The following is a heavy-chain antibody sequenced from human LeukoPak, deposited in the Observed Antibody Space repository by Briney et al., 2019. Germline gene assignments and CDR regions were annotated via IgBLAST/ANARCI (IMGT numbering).Heavy chain of an antibody. CDR3: TRVYEYISGWYRNDY. J-gene: IGHJ4*02. Sequence: GGSLRLSCATSAFTFSSYWMSSVRQAPGKGLEWVANIKQDESEKYYVDSVKGRFTISRDNAKNSLYLQMNSLRAEDTAVYYCTRVYEYISGWYRNDYWGQGTLVTVSS. D-gene: IGHD6-19*01. CDR2: IKQDESEK. CDR1: AFTFSSYW. V-gene: IGHV3-7*01.